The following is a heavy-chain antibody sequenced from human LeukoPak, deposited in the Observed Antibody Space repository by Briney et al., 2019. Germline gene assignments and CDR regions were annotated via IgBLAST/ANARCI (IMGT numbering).Heavy chain of an antibody. CDR1: GFTFSGYY. CDR3: ARDRLGHFDA. D-gene: IGHD2/OR15-2a*01. Sequence: GGSLRLSCAASGFTFSGYYMSWVRQAPGKGLEWVSCIGSSSTYTNYADSVKGRFTISRDNAKNSLYLQMTSLRAEDTAVYYCARDRLGHFDAWGQGALVTVSS. J-gene: IGHJ4*02. V-gene: IGHV3-11*05. CDR2: IGSSSTYT.